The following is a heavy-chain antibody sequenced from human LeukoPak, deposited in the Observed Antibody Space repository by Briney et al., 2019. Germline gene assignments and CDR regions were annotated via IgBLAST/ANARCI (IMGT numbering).Heavy chain of an antibody. CDR3: ARGVSKNP. CDR2: IKQDGSEK. Sequence: PGGSLRLSCAASGFTFSSYGMHWVRQAPGKGLEWVANIKQDGSEKYYVDSVKGRFTISRDNAKNSLYLQMNSLRAEDTAVYYCARGVSKNPWGQGTLVTVSS. J-gene: IGHJ5*02. CDR1: GFTFSSYG. V-gene: IGHV3-7*01.